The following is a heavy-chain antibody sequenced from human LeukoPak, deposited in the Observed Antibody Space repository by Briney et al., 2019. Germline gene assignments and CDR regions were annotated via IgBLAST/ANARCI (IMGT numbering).Heavy chain of an antibody. CDR2: IYYSGST. CDR1: GGSISSYY. D-gene: IGHD4-17*01. J-gene: IGHJ4*02. CDR3: AGHDYGDYSFDY. Sequence: SETLSLTCTGSGGSISSYYWSWIRQPPGKGLEWIGYIYYSGSTNYNPSLKSRVTISVDTSKNQFSLKLSSVTAADTAVYYCAGHDYGDYSFDYWGQGTLVTVSS. V-gene: IGHV4-59*08.